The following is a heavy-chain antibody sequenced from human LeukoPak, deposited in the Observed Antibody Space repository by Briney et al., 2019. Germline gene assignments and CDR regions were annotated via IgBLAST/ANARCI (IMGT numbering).Heavy chain of an antibody. CDR3: AKYEFTMVRGVRGYYYYGMDV. V-gene: IGHV3-23*01. CDR2: ISGSGGST. CDR1: GFTFSSYA. Sequence: PGGSLRLSCAASGFTFSSYAMSWVCQAPGKGLEWVSAISGSGGSTYYADSVKGRFTISRDNSKNTLYLQMNSLRAEDTAVYYCAKYEFTMVRGVRGYYYYGMDVWGQGTTVTVSS. J-gene: IGHJ6*02. D-gene: IGHD3-10*01.